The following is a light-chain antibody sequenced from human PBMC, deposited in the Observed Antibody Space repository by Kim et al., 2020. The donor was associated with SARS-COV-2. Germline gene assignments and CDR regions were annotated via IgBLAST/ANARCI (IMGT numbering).Light chain of an antibody. V-gene: IGKV1-27*01. CDR1: KGISNY. Sequence: ASVGDRVTMSCRASKGISNYLAWYQQKPGKVPKLLINAASALQSGVPSRFSGSGSGTDFTITISSLQPEDVATYYCQKYNSAPRTFGQGTKVEIK. CDR2: AAS. CDR3: QKYNSAPRT. J-gene: IGKJ1*01.